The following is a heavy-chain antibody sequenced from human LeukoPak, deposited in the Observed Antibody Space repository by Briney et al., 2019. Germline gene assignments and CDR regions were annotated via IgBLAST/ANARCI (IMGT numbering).Heavy chain of an antibody. CDR1: VFTFSSYA. D-gene: IGHD3-22*01. J-gene: IGHJ4*02. CDR3: AKVPQPPTYYYDSSGYPDY. V-gene: IGHV3-23*01. CDR2: ISGSGGST. Sequence: GGSLRLSCAASVFTFSSYAMSCVRQAPGRGLEWVSAISGSGGSTYYADSVKGRFTISRDNSKNTLYLQMNSLRAEDTAVYYCAKVPQPPTYYYDSSGYPDYWGQGSLVTVSS.